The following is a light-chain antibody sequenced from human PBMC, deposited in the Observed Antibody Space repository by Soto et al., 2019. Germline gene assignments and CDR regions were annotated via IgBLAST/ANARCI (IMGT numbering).Light chain of an antibody. J-gene: IGKJ4*01. V-gene: IGKV1-9*01. CDR3: QQLNSYPPF. CDR2: AAS. Sequence: IQLTQSPSSLSASVGDRVTITCRASQGISSYLAWYQQKPGKAPKLLIYAASTLQSGVPSRFSGSGSGTDVTLTISSLQPEDFATYYCQQLNSYPPFFGGGTKVEIK. CDR1: QGISSY.